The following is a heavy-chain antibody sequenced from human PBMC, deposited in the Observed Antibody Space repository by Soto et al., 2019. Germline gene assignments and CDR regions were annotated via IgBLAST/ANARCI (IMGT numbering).Heavy chain of an antibody. V-gene: IGHV3-48*04. CDR3: ARDKDWAFDY. D-gene: IGHD3-9*01. Sequence: GGSLRLSCVASGFTFSSYSMVWVRQAPGKGLEWISYIFATSTTIYYADSVKGRFTVSRDNAKNSLFLLMNSLRAEDTAVYYCARDKDWAFDYWGQGILVTVSS. CDR2: IFATSTTI. CDR1: GFTFSSYS. J-gene: IGHJ4*02.